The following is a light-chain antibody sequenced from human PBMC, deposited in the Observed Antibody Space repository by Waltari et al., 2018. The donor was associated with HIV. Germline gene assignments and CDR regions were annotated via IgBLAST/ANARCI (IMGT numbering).Light chain of an antibody. Sequence: DIQMTQSPSSLSASVGDRVTLTCRTSQSISTYLNWYQHRPGKAPTLLIYAVSHLASGVPSRFSGSGFGTDFTLTISSLQPEDFATYYCQQSYRSPRTFGQGTKVDIK. CDR1: QSISTY. CDR3: QQSYRSPRT. J-gene: IGKJ1*01. CDR2: AVS. V-gene: IGKV1-39*01.